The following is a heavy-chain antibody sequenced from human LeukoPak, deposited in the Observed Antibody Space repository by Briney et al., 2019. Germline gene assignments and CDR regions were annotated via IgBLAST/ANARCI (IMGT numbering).Heavy chain of an antibody. Sequence: ASVKVSCKASGYTFTNYDINWVRQATGQGLEWMGYMNPNSGNSAYAQKFQGRVTITTDASISTDYMELSGLTSEDTALYYCAREGLDYWGQGTLVTVSS. CDR1: GYTFTNYD. V-gene: IGHV1-8*03. J-gene: IGHJ4*02. CDR2: MNPNSGNS. CDR3: AREGLDY.